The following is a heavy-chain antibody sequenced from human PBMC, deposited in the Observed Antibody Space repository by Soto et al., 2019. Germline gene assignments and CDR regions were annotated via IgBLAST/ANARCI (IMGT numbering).Heavy chain of an antibody. V-gene: IGHV1-69*02. Sequence: QVQLVQSGAEVKKPGSSVKVSCKASGGTFNVYTIIWVRQAPGQGLEWMGRIIPMLAITNYALRFQGRVTLTADTSTTTAYMELRSLTSEDTVVYYFALGSWSGETFDIWGQGTLVTVSS. J-gene: IGHJ3*02. D-gene: IGHD6-13*01. CDR3: ALGSWSGETFDI. CDR1: GGTFNVYT. CDR2: IIPMLAIT.